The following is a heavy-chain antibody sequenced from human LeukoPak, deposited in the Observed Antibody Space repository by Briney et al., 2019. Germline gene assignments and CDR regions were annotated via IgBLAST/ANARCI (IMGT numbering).Heavy chain of an antibody. CDR1: GFTFSSYA. Sequence: GGSLTLSCAASGFTFSSYAMSWVRQAPGKGLEWVSAISGSGGSTYYADSVKGRFTISRDNSKNTLYLQMNSLSAEDAAVYYCAKGHSWATTPVDYWVQGTGVTVSS. V-gene: IGHV3-23*01. D-gene: IGHD6-13*01. J-gene: IGHJ4*02. CDR2: ISGSGGST. CDR3: AKGHSWATTPVDY.